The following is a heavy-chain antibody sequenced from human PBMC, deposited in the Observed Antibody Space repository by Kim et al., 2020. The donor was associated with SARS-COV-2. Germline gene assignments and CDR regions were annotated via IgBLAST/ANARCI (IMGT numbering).Heavy chain of an antibody. CDR3: ARGAGTTYYFDY. D-gene: IGHD1-1*01. Sequence: NTNPSLKRRVTISGEASKNQVALKLSSVTAAGTAVYYCARGAGTTYYFDYWGQGTLVTVSS. J-gene: IGHJ4*02. V-gene: IGHV4-59*09.